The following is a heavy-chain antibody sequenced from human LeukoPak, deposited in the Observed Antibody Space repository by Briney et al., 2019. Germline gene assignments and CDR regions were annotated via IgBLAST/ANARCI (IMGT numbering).Heavy chain of an antibody. V-gene: IGHV4-4*07. D-gene: IGHD3-10*01. J-gene: IGHJ5*02. Sequence: SETLSLTCTVSGDSISSFYWSWIRQPAGKGLEWIGRIYSRVTTYNPSLKSRVTMSADTSRNHVSLTLNSVTAADTAVYYCARGSGTTGEVKFDPWGQGTLVTVSS. CDR2: IYSRVT. CDR1: GDSISSFY. CDR3: ARGSGTTGEVKFDP.